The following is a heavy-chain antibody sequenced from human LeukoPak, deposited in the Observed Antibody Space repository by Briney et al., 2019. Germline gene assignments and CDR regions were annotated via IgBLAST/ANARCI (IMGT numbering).Heavy chain of an antibody. Sequence: GGSLRLSCAASGFTVSDNYMNWVRQAPGKGPEWVSYISSSGSTIYYADSVKGRFTISRDNAKNSLYLQMNSLRAEDTAVYYCAELGITMIGGVWGKGTTVTVSS. CDR3: AELGITMIGGV. D-gene: IGHD3-10*02. V-gene: IGHV3-11*04. J-gene: IGHJ6*04. CDR1: GFTVSDNY. CDR2: ISSSGSTI.